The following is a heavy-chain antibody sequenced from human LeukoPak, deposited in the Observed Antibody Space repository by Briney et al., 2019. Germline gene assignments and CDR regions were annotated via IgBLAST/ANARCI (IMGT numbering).Heavy chain of an antibody. CDR3: ARNFGGGDSSGPYS. J-gene: IGHJ4*02. CDR2: IRFDGTNQ. D-gene: IGHD3-22*01. Sequence: PGGSLRLSCAASGFTFTNYGMHWVRQAPGKGLEWVTFIRFDGTNQYYADSVKGRFTISRDNSKNTLYLQMNSLRAEDTALYYCARNFGGGDSSGPYSWGQGTLVTVSS. V-gene: IGHV3-30*02. CDR1: GFTFTNYG.